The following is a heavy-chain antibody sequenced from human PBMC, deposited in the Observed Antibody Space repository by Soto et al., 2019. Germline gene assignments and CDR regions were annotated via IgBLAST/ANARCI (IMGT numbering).Heavy chain of an antibody. CDR1: GSALTELS. Sequence: GASAKVSCKVSGSALTELSMHWVRQAPGKGLEWMGGFDPEDGETIYAQKFQGRVTMTEDTSTDTAYMELSSLRSADTAVYYCATILSNLAVGPQPWLRDDYWGQGTLVTVSS. V-gene: IGHV1-24*01. D-gene: IGHD5-12*01. J-gene: IGHJ4*02. CDR3: ATILSNLAVGPQPWLRDDY. CDR2: FDPEDGET.